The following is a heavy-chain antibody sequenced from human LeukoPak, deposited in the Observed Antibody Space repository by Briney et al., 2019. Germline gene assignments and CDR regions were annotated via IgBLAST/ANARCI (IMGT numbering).Heavy chain of an antibody. V-gene: IGHV3-30-3*01. CDR3: AREGSPYSSSWHLYY. J-gene: IGHJ4*02. Sequence: SCKASGYTFTGYYMHWVRQAPGKGLEWVAVISYDGSNKYYADSVKGRFTISRDNSKNTLYLQMNSLRAEDTAVYYCAREGSPYSSSWHLYYWGQGTLVTVSS. D-gene: IGHD6-13*01. CDR2: ISYDGSNK. CDR1: GYTFTGYY.